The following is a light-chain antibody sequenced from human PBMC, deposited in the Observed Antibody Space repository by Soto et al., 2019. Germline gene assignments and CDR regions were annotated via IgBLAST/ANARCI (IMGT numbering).Light chain of an antibody. V-gene: IGLV2-14*01. CDR3: SSHTTYSTRI. J-gene: IGLJ1*01. Sequence: QSVLTQPASVSGSPAQSIAISCTGTSSDIGSYNYVSWYQQHSGKAPKLIIHEVSNRPSGISDHFSGSKSGNTASLTISGLQADDEADYYCSSHTTYSTRIFGTGTKVTVL. CDR2: EVS. CDR1: SSDIGSYNY.